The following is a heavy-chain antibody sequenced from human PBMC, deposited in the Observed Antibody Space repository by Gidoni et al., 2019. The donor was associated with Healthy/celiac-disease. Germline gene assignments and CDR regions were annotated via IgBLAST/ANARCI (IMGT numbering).Heavy chain of an antibody. CDR3: ARGPYNWNGDDY. Sequence: QVQLVPSGAAVKKPGASVKVSCKASGYTFTGDYRHWVRQAPGQGLEWMGWINPNSGGTNDAQKFQGRVTMTRDTSISTAYMELSRLRSDDTAVYYCARGPYNWNGDDYWGQGTLVTVSS. D-gene: IGHD1-1*01. CDR2: INPNSGGT. J-gene: IGHJ4*02. V-gene: IGHV1-2*02. CDR1: GYTFTGDY.